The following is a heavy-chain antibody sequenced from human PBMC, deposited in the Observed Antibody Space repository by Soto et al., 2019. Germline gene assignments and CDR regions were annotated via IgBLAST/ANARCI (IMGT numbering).Heavy chain of an antibody. CDR2: ISSSSSAI. D-gene: IGHD1-26*01. V-gene: IGHV3-48*01. Sequence: GGSLRLSCAASGITFSTYSMNWVRQAPGKGLEWVSYISSSSSAIYYADSVKGRFTISRDNSKNTLYLQMNSLRAEDTAVYYCARESIVGATNTFDYWGQGTLVTVSS. CDR3: ARESIVGATNTFDY. J-gene: IGHJ4*02. CDR1: GITFSTYS.